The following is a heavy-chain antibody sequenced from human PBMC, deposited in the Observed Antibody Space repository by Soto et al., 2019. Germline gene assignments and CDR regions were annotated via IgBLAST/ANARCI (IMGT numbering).Heavy chain of an antibody. J-gene: IGHJ4*02. CDR1: GLTFSSYG. V-gene: IGHV3-33*01. CDR2: IWYDGSNK. Sequence: QVQLVESGGGVVQPGRSLRLSCAASGLTFSSYGMHWVRQAPGKGLEWVAVIWYDGSNKYYADSVKGRFTISRDNSKNTLYLQMNRLRAEDTAVYYCARDNMVRGVISPDYWGQGTLVTVSS. D-gene: IGHD3-10*01. CDR3: ARDNMVRGVISPDY.